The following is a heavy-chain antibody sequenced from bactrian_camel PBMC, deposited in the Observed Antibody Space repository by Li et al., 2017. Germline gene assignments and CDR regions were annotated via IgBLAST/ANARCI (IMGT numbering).Heavy chain of an antibody. CDR1: EFSLY. D-gene: IGHD6*01. Sequence: HVQLVESGGGLVQPGTSARLSCVASEFSLYMVWVRQAPGKGLEWVSSIYSDGSNTYYADSVKGRFTISRDNAENMVYLQMNSLKSEDTALYYCATYGGSTSQGFGYWGQGTQVTVS. CDR2: IYSDGSNT. V-gene: IGHV3-2*01. CDR3: ATYGGSTSQGFGY. J-gene: IGHJ6*01.